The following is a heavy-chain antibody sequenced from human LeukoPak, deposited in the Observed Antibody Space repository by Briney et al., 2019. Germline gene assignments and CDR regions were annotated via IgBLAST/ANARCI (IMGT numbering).Heavy chain of an antibody. Sequence: PGGSLRLSCAASGFTFSRNAMHWVRQAPGKGLEWVAVISYDRSNKYYADSVKGRFTISRDNSKNTLYLQMNSLRAEDTAVYYCARDWSRFVGYWGQGTLVTVSS. CDR2: ISYDRSNK. J-gene: IGHJ4*02. D-gene: IGHD3-3*01. CDR1: GFTFSRNA. V-gene: IGHV3-30-3*01. CDR3: ARDWSRFVGY.